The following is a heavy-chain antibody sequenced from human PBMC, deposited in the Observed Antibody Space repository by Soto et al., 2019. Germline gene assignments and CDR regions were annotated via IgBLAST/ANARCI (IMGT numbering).Heavy chain of an antibody. D-gene: IGHD2-2*01. CDR1: GGTFSSYA. V-gene: IGHV1-69*06. Sequence: QVQLVQSGAEVKKPGSSVKVSCKASGGTFSSYAISWVRQAPGQGLEWMGGIIPIFGTANYAQKFQGRVTITADKSTSTAYMELSSLRSEDTAVYYCVRERGIVVVPAAPPYYGMDVWGQGTTVTVSS. CDR2: IIPIFGTA. J-gene: IGHJ6*02. CDR3: VRERGIVVVPAAPPYYGMDV.